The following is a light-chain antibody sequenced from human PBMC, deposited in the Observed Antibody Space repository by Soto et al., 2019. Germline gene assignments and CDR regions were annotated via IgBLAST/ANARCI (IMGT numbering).Light chain of an antibody. Sequence: QSALTQPRSVSGSPGQSVAISCNGTSSDVGGNIHVSWYQQHPGKAPKLMIYDVTKRPSGVPDRFSGSKSGNTASLTSSGLQAEDEADYYCCSYAGSYPVIFGGGTKLTVL. CDR3: CSYAGSYPVI. CDR2: DVT. J-gene: IGLJ2*01. CDR1: SSDVGGNIH. V-gene: IGLV2-11*01.